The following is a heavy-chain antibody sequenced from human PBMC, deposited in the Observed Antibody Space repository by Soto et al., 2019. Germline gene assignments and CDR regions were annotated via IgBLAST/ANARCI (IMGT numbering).Heavy chain of an antibody. Sequence: ASVKVSCKASGYSFTCCYMHWLRQAPGQGLEWMGWINPNSGGTNYAQKFQGCVTMTRDTSISTAYMELSRLRSDDTAVYYCARENRSRRGGSNWFDPWGQGTLVTVSS. D-gene: IGHD2-15*01. CDR2: INPNSGGT. CDR3: ARENRSRRGGSNWFDP. V-gene: IGHV1-2*04. J-gene: IGHJ5*02. CDR1: GYSFTCCY.